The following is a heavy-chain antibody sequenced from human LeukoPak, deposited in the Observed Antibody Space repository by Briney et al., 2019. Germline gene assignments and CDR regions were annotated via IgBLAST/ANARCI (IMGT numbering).Heavy chain of an antibody. J-gene: IGHJ5*02. CDR1: GYTFTGYY. CDR3: ARDGAVAGTGNWFDP. Sequence: ASVKVSCKASGYTFTGYYMHWVRQAPGQGLEWMGWINPNNGSTSYAQKFQGRVTMTRDMSTSTVYMELSSLRSEDTAVYYCARDGAVAGTGNWFDPWGQGTLVTVSS. CDR2: INPNNGST. V-gene: IGHV1-46*01. D-gene: IGHD6-19*01.